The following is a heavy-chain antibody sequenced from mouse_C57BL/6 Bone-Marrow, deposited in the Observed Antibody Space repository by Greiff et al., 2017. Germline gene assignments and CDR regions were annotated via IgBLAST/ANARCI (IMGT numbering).Heavy chain of an antibody. CDR1: GYTFTSYW. Sequence: QVQLQQPGAELVKPGASVKLSCKASGYTFTSYWMHWVKQRPGRGLEWIGRIDPNSGGTKYNEQFKSKATLTVDKPSNTPYMQLSSLTSEDSAVYYCARANYGYDVAWFAYWGQGTLVTVSA. V-gene: IGHV1-72*01. CDR3: ARANYGYDVAWFAY. J-gene: IGHJ3*01. D-gene: IGHD2-2*01. CDR2: IDPNSGGT.